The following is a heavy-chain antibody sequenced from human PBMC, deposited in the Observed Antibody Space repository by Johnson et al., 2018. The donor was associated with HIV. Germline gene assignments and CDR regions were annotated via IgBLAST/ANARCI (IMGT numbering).Heavy chain of an antibody. J-gene: IGHJ3*02. CDR3: ARGRSSSSTAAFDI. D-gene: IGHD6-6*01. CDR1: GFTFSSYA. Sequence: QVQLVESGGGVVQPGRSLRLSCASSGFTFSSYAMHWVRQAPGKALEWVSVISYYGCTKYFAVSVTGRFTISRDNSKNTLYLQMKSLRGEDTAVYSCARGRSSSSTAAFDIWGQGTMVTVSS. V-gene: IGHV3-30-3*01. CDR2: ISYYGCTK.